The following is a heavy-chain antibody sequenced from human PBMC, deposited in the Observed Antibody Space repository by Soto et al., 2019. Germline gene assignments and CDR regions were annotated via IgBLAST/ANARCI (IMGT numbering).Heavy chain of an antibody. Sequence: QITLKESGPTLVQPTQTLTLTCTFSRFSLSASGVGVGWIRQPPGKALEWLALIYWDDDKRYSPSLKSRLTITKDTSKNQVVLTMTNVDPVDTATYYCAHRYYDILTGYLLDYWGQGTLVTVSS. CDR1: RFSLSASGVG. J-gene: IGHJ4*02. CDR2: IYWDDDK. D-gene: IGHD3-9*01. V-gene: IGHV2-5*02. CDR3: AHRYYDILTGYLLDY.